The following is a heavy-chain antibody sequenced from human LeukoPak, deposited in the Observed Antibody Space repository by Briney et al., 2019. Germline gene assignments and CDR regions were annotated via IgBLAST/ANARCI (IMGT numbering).Heavy chain of an antibody. Sequence: PSETLSLTCAVYGGSFSGYYWSWIRQPPGKGLEWIGEINHSGSTNYNPSLKSRVTISVDTSKNQFSLKLSSVTAADTAVYYCARESHCSGGSCYTFTAPFDYWGQGTLVTVSS. D-gene: IGHD2-15*01. CDR2: INHSGST. CDR1: GGSFSGYY. J-gene: IGHJ4*02. V-gene: IGHV4-34*01. CDR3: ARESHCSGGSCYTFTAPFDY.